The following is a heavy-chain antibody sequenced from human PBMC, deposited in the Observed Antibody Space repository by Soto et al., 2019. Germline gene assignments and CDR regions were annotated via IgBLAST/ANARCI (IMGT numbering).Heavy chain of an antibody. D-gene: IGHD3-9*01. Sequence: EASVKVSCKASGYTFTSYDINWVRQATGQGLEWMGWMNPNSGNTGYAQKFQGRVTMTRNTSISTAYMELSSLRSEDTAVYYCARGTSDDYDILTGYYSEYYFDYWGQGTLVTVSS. J-gene: IGHJ4*02. CDR1: GYTFTSYD. CDR3: ARGTSDDYDILTGYYSEYYFDY. CDR2: MNPNSGNT. V-gene: IGHV1-8*01.